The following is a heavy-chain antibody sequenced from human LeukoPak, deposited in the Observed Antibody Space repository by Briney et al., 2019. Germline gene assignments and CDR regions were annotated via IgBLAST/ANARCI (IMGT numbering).Heavy chain of an antibody. Sequence: GASVKVSCKASGYTFTSYDINWVRQATGQGLEWMGRINPNSGGTNYAQKFQGRVTMTRDTSISTAYMELSRLRSDDTAVYYCARDVMLLWGQGTLVTVSS. CDR2: INPNSGGT. J-gene: IGHJ4*02. CDR1: GYTFTSYD. CDR3: ARDVMLL. V-gene: IGHV1-2*06. D-gene: IGHD2-8*01.